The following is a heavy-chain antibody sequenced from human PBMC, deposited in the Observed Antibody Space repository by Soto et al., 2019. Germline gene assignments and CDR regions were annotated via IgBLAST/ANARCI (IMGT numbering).Heavy chain of an antibody. CDR1: GGSISSSNW. J-gene: IGHJ6*02. D-gene: IGHD3-10*02. CDR2: IYHSGST. V-gene: IGHV4-4*02. Sequence: QVQLQESGPGLVKPSGTLSLTCAVSGGSISSSNWWSWVRQPPGKGLEWIGEIYHSGSTNYNPSLTRRVTLSVAQSNNQFSLNLSSVTAADTAVYYCASVRGGYYYAMDVWGQGTTVTVSS. CDR3: ASVRGGYYYAMDV.